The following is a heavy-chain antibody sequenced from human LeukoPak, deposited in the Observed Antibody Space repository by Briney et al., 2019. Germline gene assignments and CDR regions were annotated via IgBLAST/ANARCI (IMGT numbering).Heavy chain of an antibody. CDR3: ARASGSGYNGREFDY. CDR1: GGSISSYY. J-gene: IGHJ4*02. CDR2: IYYSGST. V-gene: IGHV4-59*01. Sequence: SGTLSLTCAVSGGSISSYYWSWIRQPPGKGLEWIGYIYYSGSTNYNPSLKSRVTISVDTSKNQFSLKLSSVTAADTAVYYCARASGSGYNGREFDYWGQGTLVTVSS. D-gene: IGHD3-10*01.